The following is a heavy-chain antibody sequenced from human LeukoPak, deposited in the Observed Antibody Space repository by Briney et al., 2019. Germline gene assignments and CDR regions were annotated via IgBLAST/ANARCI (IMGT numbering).Heavy chain of an antibody. D-gene: IGHD3-3*01. CDR1: GGSISSYY. J-gene: IGHJ5*02. Sequence: SETLSLTCTVSGGSISSYYWSWIRQPAGKGLEWIGRIYTSGSTNYNPSLKRRVTMSVDTSKNQFSLKLSSVTAADTAVCYCATERGTGYYDFWSGYGNWSDPWGQGTLVTVSS. CDR2: IYTSGST. CDR3: ATERGTGYYDFWSGYGNWSDP. V-gene: IGHV4-4*07.